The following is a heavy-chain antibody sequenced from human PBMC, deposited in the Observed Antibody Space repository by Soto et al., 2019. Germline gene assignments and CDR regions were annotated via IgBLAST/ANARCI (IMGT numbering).Heavy chain of an antibody. V-gene: IGHV1-3*01. CDR1: GYTFTSYA. CDR3: AREIVGATVPHWDY. CDR2: INAGNGNT. Sequence: ASVKVSCNASGYTFTSYAMHLVRQATGQRLEWMGWINAGNGNTKYSQKFQGRVTITRDTSASTAYMELSSLRSEDTAVYYCAREIVGATVPHWDYWGQGTLVTVSS. J-gene: IGHJ4*02. D-gene: IGHD1-26*01.